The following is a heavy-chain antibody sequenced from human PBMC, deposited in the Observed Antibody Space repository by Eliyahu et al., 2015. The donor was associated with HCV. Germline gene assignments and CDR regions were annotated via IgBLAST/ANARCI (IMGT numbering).Heavy chain of an antibody. V-gene: IGHV3-43*02. CDR2: ISGDGGDT. CDR3: AKDNQDFWSGYFHY. CDR1: GFXFDDFA. J-gene: IGHJ4*02. D-gene: IGHD3-3*01. Sequence: EVQLVESGGGVVXPGGSLXXSCAASGFXFDDFAMHWVRQAPEKGLEWVSLISGDGGDTYYADSVKGRFIISRDNSKDFLYLQINSLRTEDTAFYYCAKDNQDFWSGYFHYWGQGTLVTVSS.